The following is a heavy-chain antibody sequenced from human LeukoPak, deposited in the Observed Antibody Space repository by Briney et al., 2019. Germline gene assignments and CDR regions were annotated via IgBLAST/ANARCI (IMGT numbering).Heavy chain of an antibody. J-gene: IGHJ3*02. Sequence: SETLSLTCTVSGGSVSSSSYYWGWIRQPPGKGLEWIGSIYYSGSTYCNPSLKSRVTISVDTSKNQFSLKLSSVTAADTAVYYCARRQYYDSSGYPAAFDIWGQGTMVTVSS. CDR3: ARRQYYDSSGYPAAFDI. D-gene: IGHD3-22*01. CDR2: IYYSGST. CDR1: GGSVSSSSYY. V-gene: IGHV4-39*01.